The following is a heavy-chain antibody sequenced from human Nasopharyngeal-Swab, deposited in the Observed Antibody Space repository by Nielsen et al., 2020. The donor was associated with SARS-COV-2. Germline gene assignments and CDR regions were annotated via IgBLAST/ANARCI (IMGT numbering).Heavy chain of an antibody. Sequence: GESLKISCAASGFTFSDYYMSWIRQAPGKGLEWVSYISSSGSTIYYADSVKGRFTISRDNAKNSLYLQMNSLRAEDTAVYYCARVHCSSTSCYFYYYYYYMDVWGKGAMVTVSS. V-gene: IGHV3-11*04. CDR1: GFTFSDYY. D-gene: IGHD2-2*01. CDR3: ARVHCSSTSCYFYYYYYYMDV. J-gene: IGHJ6*03. CDR2: ISSSGSTI.